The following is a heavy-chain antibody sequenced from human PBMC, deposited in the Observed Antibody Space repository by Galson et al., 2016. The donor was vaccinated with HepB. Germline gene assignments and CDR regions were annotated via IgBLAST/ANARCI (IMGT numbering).Heavy chain of an antibody. J-gene: IGHJ4*02. V-gene: IGHV3-23*01. CDR2: ISGSGGST. CDR3: AKDDGLVLEWLLYCDY. Sequence: SLRLSCAASGFTFSSYAMSWVRQAPGKGLEWVSAISGSGGSTYYADSVKGRFTISRDNSKNTLYLQMNSLRAEDTAVYYCAKDDGLVLEWLLYCDYWGQGTLVTVSS. CDR1: GFTFSSYA. D-gene: IGHD3-3*01.